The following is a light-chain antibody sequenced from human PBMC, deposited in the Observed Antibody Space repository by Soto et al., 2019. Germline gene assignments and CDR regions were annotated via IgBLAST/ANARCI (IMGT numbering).Light chain of an antibody. CDR3: SSYAGNLYV. Sequence: QSALTQPPSASGSPGQSVTISCTGTSSDVGGYNYVSWYQQHPGKAPKLMIYEVSKRPSGVPDRFSGSKSDNTASLTVSGLQAEDEADYYCSSYAGNLYVFGTGTKLTDL. CDR1: SSDVGGYNY. V-gene: IGLV2-8*01. J-gene: IGLJ1*01. CDR2: EVS.